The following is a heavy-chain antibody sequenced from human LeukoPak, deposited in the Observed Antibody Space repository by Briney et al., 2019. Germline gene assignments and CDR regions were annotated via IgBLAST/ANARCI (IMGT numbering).Heavy chain of an antibody. Sequence: SVKVSCKASGGTFSSYAISWVRQAPGQGLEWMGGIIPIFGTANYAQKFQGRVTITADESTSTAYMELSSLRSEDTAVYYCARDFSDDYGDYEGLDYYYYGMDVWGQGTTVTVSS. D-gene: IGHD4-17*01. CDR2: IIPIFGTA. V-gene: IGHV1-69*13. CDR1: GGTFSSYA. J-gene: IGHJ6*02. CDR3: ARDFSDDYGDYEGLDYYYYGMDV.